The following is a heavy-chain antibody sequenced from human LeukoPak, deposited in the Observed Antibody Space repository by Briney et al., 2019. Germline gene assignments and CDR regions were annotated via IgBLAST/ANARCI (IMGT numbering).Heavy chain of an antibody. V-gene: IGHV4-39*07. J-gene: IGHJ3*02. Sequence: PSETLSLTCTVSGDSISSSNSYWSWIRQPPGKGLEWIGNIYHSGSTYYNPSLKSRVTISIDKSKNQFSLKLNSVTAADTAVYSCARDMVGVGEAPYAFDIWGQGTMVTVSS. CDR2: IYHSGST. CDR3: ARDMVGVGEAPYAFDI. CDR1: GDSISSSNSY. D-gene: IGHD1-26*01.